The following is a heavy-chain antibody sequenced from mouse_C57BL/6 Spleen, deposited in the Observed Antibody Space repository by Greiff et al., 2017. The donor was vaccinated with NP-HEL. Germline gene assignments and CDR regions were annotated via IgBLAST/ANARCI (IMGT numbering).Heavy chain of an antibody. CDR1: GFNIKDYY. V-gene: IGHV14-1*01. CDR2: IDPEDGDT. D-gene: IGHD1-1*01. Sequence: VQLQQSGAELVRPGASVKLSCTASGFNIKDYYMHWVKQRPEQGLEWIGRIDPEDGDTEYAPKFQGKATMTADTSSNTAYLQLSSLTSEDTAVYYCTRGLYGSSSWFAYWGQGTLVTVSA. J-gene: IGHJ3*01. CDR3: TRGLYGSSSWFAY.